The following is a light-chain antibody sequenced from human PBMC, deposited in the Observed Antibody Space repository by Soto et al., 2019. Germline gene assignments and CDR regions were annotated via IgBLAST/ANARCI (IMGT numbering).Light chain of an antibody. Sequence: DIQMPQSPSTLSASVRDRVTITCRASQSISSWLAWYQQKQGTPPQLLIYKASTLESGVPSRFSGRGSGTEFTLTISRLQADDFATYYCQQYNSSSYTFGQGTKV. J-gene: IGKJ2*01. V-gene: IGKV1-5*03. CDR1: QSISSW. CDR3: QQYNSSSYT. CDR2: KAS.